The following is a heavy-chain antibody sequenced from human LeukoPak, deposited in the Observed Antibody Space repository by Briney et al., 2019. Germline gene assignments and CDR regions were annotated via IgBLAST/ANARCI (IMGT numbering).Heavy chain of an antibody. J-gene: IGHJ5*02. V-gene: IGHV3-7*03. D-gene: IGHD1-26*01. CDR1: GFTFSNYW. Sequence: GGSLRLSCVASGFTFSNYWMSWARQAPGKGLEWVANIMKDGSSNHYADSVRGRFTISRDNAKNSLYLQMNSLKTEDTGVYYCTTAQVGFTVWFDPWGQGTLVTVSS. CDR3: TTAQVGFTVWFDP. CDR2: IMKDGSSN.